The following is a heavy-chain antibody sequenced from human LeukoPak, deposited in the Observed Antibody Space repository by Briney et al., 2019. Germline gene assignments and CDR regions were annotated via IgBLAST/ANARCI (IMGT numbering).Heavy chain of an antibody. CDR3: ARAPHPYMVTE. CDR2: IYYSGTT. J-gene: IGHJ4*02. D-gene: IGHD2-21*02. CDR1: GGSISSGDSF. V-gene: IGHV4-30-4*01. Sequence: SQTLSLTCNVSGGSISSGDSFWSWIRQPPGKGLEWIGCIYYSGTTYYNPSLKSRVTMSVDTSKNQFSLKLSSVTAADTAVYYCARAPHPYMVTEWRQGTLVTVSS.